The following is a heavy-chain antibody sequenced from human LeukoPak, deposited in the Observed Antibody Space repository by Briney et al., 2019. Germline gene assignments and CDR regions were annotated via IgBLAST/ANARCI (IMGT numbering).Heavy chain of an antibody. V-gene: IGHV3-48*03. D-gene: IGHD4-11*01. CDR2: ISSSGSTI. Sequence: GGSLRLSCAASGFTFSSYEMNWVRQAPGKGLEWVSYISSSGSTIYYADSVKGRFTISRDNAKNSLYLQMNSLRDEDTAVYYCAREGSGNYFYYFDNWGQGTLVTVSS. J-gene: IGHJ4*02. CDR1: GFTFSSYE. CDR3: AREGSGNYFYYFDN.